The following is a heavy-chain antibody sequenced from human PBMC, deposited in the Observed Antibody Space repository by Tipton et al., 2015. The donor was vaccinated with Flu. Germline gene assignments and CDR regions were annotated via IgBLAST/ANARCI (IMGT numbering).Heavy chain of an antibody. J-gene: IGHJ4*02. CDR3: ARPGVAEYYFDY. Sequence: TLSLTCAVYGGSFRAYYWSWIRQPPGKGLKWIGEINHSGSTNYNPSLKSRVTISVDKSKNQFSLKLSSVTAADTAVYYCARPGVAEYYFDYWGQGTLVTVSS. CDR1: GGSFRAYY. CDR2: INHSGST. D-gene: IGHD1-14*01. V-gene: IGHV4-34*01.